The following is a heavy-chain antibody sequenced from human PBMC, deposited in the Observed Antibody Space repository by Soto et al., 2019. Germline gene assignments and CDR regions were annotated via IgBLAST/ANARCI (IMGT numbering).Heavy chain of an antibody. J-gene: IGHJ4*02. Sequence: LRLSCAASGFTFSSYSMNWVRQAPGKGLEWVSSISSSSSYIYYADSVKGRFTISRDNAKNSLYLQMNSLRAEDTAVYYCARDKINDYAYFGYWGQGTLVTVSS. V-gene: IGHV3-21*01. CDR2: ISSSSSYI. CDR3: ARDKINDYAYFGY. D-gene: IGHD4-17*01. CDR1: GFTFSSYS.